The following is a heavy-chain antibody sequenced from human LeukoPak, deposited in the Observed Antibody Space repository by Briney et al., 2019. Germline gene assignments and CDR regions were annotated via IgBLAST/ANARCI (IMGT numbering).Heavy chain of an antibody. CDR3: TTGIDYGGGY. J-gene: IGHJ4*02. D-gene: IGHD3-16*01. CDR2: IKNKDEGEKT. Sequence: GGSLRLSCAASGFTFSSYAMSWVRQAPGKGLEWVGRIKNKDEGEKTDYAAPVKGRSTISRNDSKATLFLQMNSLKVEDTGIYYCTTGIDYGGGYWGQGTLVSVSS. V-gene: IGHV3-15*05. CDR1: GFTFSSYA.